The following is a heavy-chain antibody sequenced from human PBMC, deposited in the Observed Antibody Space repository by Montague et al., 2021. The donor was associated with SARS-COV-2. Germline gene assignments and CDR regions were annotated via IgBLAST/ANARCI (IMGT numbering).Heavy chain of an antibody. CDR1: VSWYSGAD. D-gene: IGHD2-2*01. V-gene: IGHV4-34*01. CDR2: FSLKKNT. J-gene: IGHJ6*02. CDR3: ARVPYRLLFVPRYYGMDV. Sequence: SETLSLTCSRLVSWYSGADRKSTRLNSRHVRESYAVFSLKKNTSYNPSLKSRVTISVDTSKNQFSLKLSSATAADTAVYYCARVPYRLLFVPRYYGMDVWGQGTTVTVSS.